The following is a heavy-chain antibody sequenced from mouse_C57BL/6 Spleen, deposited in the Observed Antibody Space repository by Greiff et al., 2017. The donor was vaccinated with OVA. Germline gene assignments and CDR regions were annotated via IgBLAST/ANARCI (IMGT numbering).Heavy chain of an antibody. D-gene: IGHD1-1*01. CDR2: IFPGSGST. CDR3: AREPYYYGSRYYAMDY. Sequence: QVHVKQSGPELVKPGASVKISCKASGYTFTDYYINWVKQRPGQGLEWIGWIFPGSGSTYYNEKFKGKATLTVDKSSSTAYMLLSSLTSEDSAVYFCAREPYYYGSRYYAMDYWGQGTSVTVSS. CDR1: GYTFTDYY. J-gene: IGHJ4*01. V-gene: IGHV1-75*01.